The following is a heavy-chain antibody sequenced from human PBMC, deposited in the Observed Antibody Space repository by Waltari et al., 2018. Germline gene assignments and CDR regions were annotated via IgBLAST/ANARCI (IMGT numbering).Heavy chain of an antibody. Sequence: QVQLVQSGAEVKKPGASVKVSCKASGYTFTSYYMHWVRQAPGQGLEWNGIINPRGGSTSYAQKFQGRVTMTRDTSTSTVYMELSSLRAEDTAVYYCARDLYCRGGSCYSPHFDYWGQGTLVTVSS. CDR3: ARDLYCRGGSCYSPHFDY. J-gene: IGHJ4*02. CDR2: INPRGGST. V-gene: IGHV1-46*01. D-gene: IGHD2-15*01. CDR1: GYTFTSYY.